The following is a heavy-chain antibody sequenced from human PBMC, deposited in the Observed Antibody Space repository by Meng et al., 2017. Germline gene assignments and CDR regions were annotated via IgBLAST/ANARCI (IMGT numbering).Heavy chain of an antibody. CDR1: GLTFDDYT. CDR2: ISWDGGST. Sequence: EVQLLEAGGVVVQPGGSLSLSCAASGLTFDDYTMHWVRQAPGKGLEWVSLISWDGGSTYYADSVKGRFTISRDNSKNSLYLQMNSLRTEDTALYYCAKGPHGPQYFQHWGQGTLVTVSS. CDR3: AKGPHGPQYFQH. D-gene: IGHD5-24*01. V-gene: IGHV3-43*01. J-gene: IGHJ1*01.